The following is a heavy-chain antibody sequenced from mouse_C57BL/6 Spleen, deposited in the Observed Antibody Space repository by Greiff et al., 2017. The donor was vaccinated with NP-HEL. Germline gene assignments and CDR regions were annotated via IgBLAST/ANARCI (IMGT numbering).Heavy chain of an antibody. CDR1: GFTFTTYS. V-gene: IGHV7-4*01. CDR3: VKGITTVVSHWYFDV. J-gene: IGHJ1*03. CDR2: IRNKANGYTT. Sequence: EVQLVESGGGLVQPGASLRLSCAASGFTFTTYSMTWVRQPPGKELEWLALIRNKANGYTTDYTVSVKGRFTISRDNSQNILYLQMNTLRAEDSATYYCVKGITTVVSHWYFDVWGTGTTVTVSS. D-gene: IGHD1-1*01.